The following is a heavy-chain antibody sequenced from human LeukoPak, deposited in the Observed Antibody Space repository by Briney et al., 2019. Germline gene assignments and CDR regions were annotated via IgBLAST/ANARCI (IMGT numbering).Heavy chain of an antibody. Sequence: GGSLRLSCAASGFTFSSYWMHWVRQAPGKGLEWVSSISSSSSYIYYADSVKGRFTISRDNAKNSLYLQMNSLRAEDTAVYYCAREKGKNTAAHLWGQGTLVTVSS. CDR3: AREKGKNTAAHL. CDR2: ISSSSSYI. V-gene: IGHV3-21*01. D-gene: IGHD5-18*01. J-gene: IGHJ5*02. CDR1: GFTFSSYW.